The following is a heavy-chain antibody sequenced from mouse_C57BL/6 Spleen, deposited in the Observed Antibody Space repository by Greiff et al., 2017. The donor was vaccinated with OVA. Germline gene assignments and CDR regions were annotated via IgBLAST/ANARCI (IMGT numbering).Heavy chain of an antibody. V-gene: IGHV1-69*01. J-gene: IGHJ3*01. CDR2: IDPSDSYT. Sequence: VQLQQPGAELVMPGASVKLSCKASGYTFTSYWMHWVKQRPGQGLEWIGEIDPSDSYTNYNQKFKGKSTLTVDKSSSTAYMQLSSLTSEDSAVYYCARGDSSGSGFAYWGQGTLVTVSA. CDR3: ARGDSSGSGFAY. CDR1: GYTFTSYW. D-gene: IGHD3-2*02.